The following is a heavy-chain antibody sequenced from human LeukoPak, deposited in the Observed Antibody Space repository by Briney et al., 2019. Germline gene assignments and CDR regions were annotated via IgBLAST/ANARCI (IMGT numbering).Heavy chain of an antibody. CDR2: FDPEDGET. CDR1: GYTLTELS. CDR3: ATDFGSTYYYGMDV. V-gene: IGHV1-24*01. Sequence: ASVKVSCKVSGYTLTELSMHWVRQAPGNGLEWMGGFDPEDGETIYAQKFQGRVTMTEDTSTDTAYTELSSLRSEDTAVYYCATDFGSTYYYGMDVWGQGTTVTVSS. D-gene: IGHD3-3*01. J-gene: IGHJ6*02.